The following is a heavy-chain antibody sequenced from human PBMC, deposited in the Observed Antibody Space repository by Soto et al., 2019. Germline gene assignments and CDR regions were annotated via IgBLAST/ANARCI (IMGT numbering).Heavy chain of an antibody. J-gene: IGHJ6*03. CDR1: GFTFSSYG. CDR2: IWYDGSNK. Sequence: GGSLRLSCAASGFTFSSYGMHWVRQAPGKGLEWVAVIWYDGSNKYYADSVKGRFTISRDNSKNTLYLQMNSLRAEDTAVYYCAREGGCSGGSCYSYYYYYYMDVWGKGTTVTVSS. D-gene: IGHD2-15*01. V-gene: IGHV3-33*01. CDR3: AREGGCSGGSCYSYYYYYYMDV.